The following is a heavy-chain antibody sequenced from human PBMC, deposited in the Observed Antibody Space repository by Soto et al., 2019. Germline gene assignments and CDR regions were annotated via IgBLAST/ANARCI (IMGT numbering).Heavy chain of an antibody. D-gene: IGHD6-6*01. Sequence: PGESLKISCKGSGYSFLSRWIAWVRQKPGKGLEWMGIIYPGNSDTRYNPSFQGQVTISADRSISTAYLQWSSLQASDSATYYCARGLSPRPSSYFYYGMDVWGQGTTVTVSS. J-gene: IGHJ6*02. CDR1: GYSFLSRW. CDR3: ARGLSPRPSSYFYYGMDV. V-gene: IGHV5-51*01. CDR2: IYPGNSDT.